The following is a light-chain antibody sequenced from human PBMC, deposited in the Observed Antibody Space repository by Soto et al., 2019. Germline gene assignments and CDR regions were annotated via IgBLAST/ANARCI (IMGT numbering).Light chain of an antibody. CDR2: DAS. CDR3: QQRGNWPIT. Sequence: EVVLTQSPATLSLSPGERATLSCRASQSVSTYLAWYQQKPGKAPRLLIYDASNRATGIPARFSGSGSGTDFSLTIRSLEPEDFAVYYCQQRGNWPITFGQGTRLEI. CDR1: QSVSTY. V-gene: IGKV3-11*01. J-gene: IGKJ5*01.